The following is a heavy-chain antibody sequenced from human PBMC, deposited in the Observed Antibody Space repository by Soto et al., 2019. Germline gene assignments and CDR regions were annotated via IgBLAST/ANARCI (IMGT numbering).Heavy chain of an antibody. CDR3: AKDDSGMDV. CDR2: ISWDGGST. V-gene: IGHV3-43D*04. Sequence: LRLSSAASGFTFDDYAMHWVRQAPGKGLEWVSLISWDGGSTYYADSVKGRFTISRDNSKNSLYLQMNSLRAEDTALYYCAKDDSGMDVWGQGTTVTVSS. CDR1: GFTFDDYA. J-gene: IGHJ6*02.